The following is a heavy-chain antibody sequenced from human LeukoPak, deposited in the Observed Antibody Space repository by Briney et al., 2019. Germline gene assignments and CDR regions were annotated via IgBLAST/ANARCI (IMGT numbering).Heavy chain of an antibody. Sequence: GGSLRLSCAASGFTFDDYAIHWVRQVPGKVLEWVSLISGDGVTTYYAESVKGRFTISRDNSKNSLYLQMKSLRTEDTALYYCAKDLGPSGATWFDPWGQGTLVTASS. D-gene: IGHD7-27*01. CDR1: GFTFDDYA. V-gene: IGHV3-43*02. CDR2: ISGDGVTT. CDR3: AKDLGPSGATWFDP. J-gene: IGHJ5*02.